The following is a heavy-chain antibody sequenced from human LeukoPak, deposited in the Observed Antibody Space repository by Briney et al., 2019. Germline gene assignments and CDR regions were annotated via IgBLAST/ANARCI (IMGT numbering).Heavy chain of an antibody. J-gene: IGHJ4*02. Sequence: GGSLRLSCAASGFTFLNYDLHWVRQAPGKGLEWVAVISYDGSNRDYADSVKGRFSISRDNSKNTLYLQMNGLRVEDTAVYYCARIGYSISWSGDYWGQGSLVTVSS. CDR3: ARIGYSISWSGDY. D-gene: IGHD6-13*01. CDR1: GFTFLNYD. V-gene: IGHV3-30-3*01. CDR2: ISYDGSNR.